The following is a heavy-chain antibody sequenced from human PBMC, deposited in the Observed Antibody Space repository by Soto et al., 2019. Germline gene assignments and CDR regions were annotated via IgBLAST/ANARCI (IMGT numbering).Heavy chain of an antibody. D-gene: IGHD2-15*01. CDR3: AKRIRNCSVFSCSSYSSYGIDV. Sequence: GGSLRLSCAASGFTFSSYGMHWFRQAPGKGLEWVAVISYDGSNKYYADSVKGRFTISRDNSKNTLYLQMNSLRAEDTAVYYCAKRIRNCSVFSCSSYSSYGIDVLRHAPTVTVPS. CDR2: ISYDGSNK. V-gene: IGHV3-30*18. J-gene: IGHJ6*02. CDR1: GFTFSSYG.